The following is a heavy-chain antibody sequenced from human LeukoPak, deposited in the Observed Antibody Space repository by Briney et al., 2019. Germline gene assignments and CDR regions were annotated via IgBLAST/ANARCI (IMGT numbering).Heavy chain of an antibody. Sequence: SETLSLTCTVSGGSISGYYWSWIRQPPGKGLEWIGYMYYSGSTNYNPSLKSRVTISVDMSQNQFSLKLSSVTAADTAVYYCARSGSGSGSYYNSAYYYYGMDVWGQGTTVTVS. CDR2: MYYSGST. D-gene: IGHD3-10*01. J-gene: IGHJ6*02. CDR3: ARSGSGSGSYYNSAYYYYGMDV. CDR1: GGSISGYY. V-gene: IGHV4-59*01.